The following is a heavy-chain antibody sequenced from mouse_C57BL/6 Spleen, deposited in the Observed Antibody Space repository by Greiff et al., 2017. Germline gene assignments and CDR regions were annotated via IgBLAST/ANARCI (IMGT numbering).Heavy chain of an antibody. CDR2: IYPGDGDT. D-gene: IGHD3-3*01. CDR1: GYAFSRSW. J-gene: IGHJ2*01. Sequence: QVQLQQSGPELVKPGASVKISCKASGYAFSRSWMNWVKQRPGKGLVWIGRIYPGDGDTNYNGKFTGKATLTADKTSSTTYMRRSSLASEDSAVYFCAGGGDGYFDDWGQGTTLTVSS. CDR3: AGGGDGYFDD. V-gene: IGHV1-82*01.